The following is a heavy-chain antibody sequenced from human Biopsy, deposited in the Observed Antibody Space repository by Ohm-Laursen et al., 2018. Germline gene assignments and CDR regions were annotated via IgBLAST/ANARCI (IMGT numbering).Heavy chain of an antibody. D-gene: IGHD3-22*01. V-gene: IGHV4-31*03. CDR3: ARDRGGYNYYYAMDV. J-gene: IGHJ6*02. Sequence: SQTLSLTCTVSGDSITNTIYYWAWIRQHPGKGLEWIGNIYYDGTTYYNPSLKSRFTISVDTSKNQFSLKLSPVTAADTAVYYCARDRGGYNYYYAMDVWGQGTTVTVSS. CDR2: IYYDGTT. CDR1: GDSITNTIYY.